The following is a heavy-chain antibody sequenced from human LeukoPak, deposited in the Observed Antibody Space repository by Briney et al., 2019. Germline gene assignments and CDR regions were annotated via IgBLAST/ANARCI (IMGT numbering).Heavy chain of an antibody. D-gene: IGHD3-10*01. J-gene: IGHJ3*01. CDR2: IYPGDSDT. V-gene: IGHV5-51*01. CDR1: GYFFTRYW. Sequence: GESLHITCESSGYFFTRYWTSWIRQMPGKGLEWMGIIYPGDSDTRYSPSFQGQVTMSADKSISTAYLQWSSLAAYATAMYYCTRSYGTGSSGGAFDLPPQGTTVTVSS. CDR3: TRSYGTGSSGGAFDL.